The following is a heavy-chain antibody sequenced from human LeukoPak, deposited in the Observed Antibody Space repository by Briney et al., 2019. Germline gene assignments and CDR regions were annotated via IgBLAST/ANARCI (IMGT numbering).Heavy chain of an antibody. Sequence: GESLQISCKGSGYSFTTKWIGWVRQMPGKGLECMGTIYPGDSDTRYSPSFEGQVTISVDKSISTAYLQWSGLKASDSAMYYCVRLQDYTMGLWGQGTTVTVSS. CDR2: IYPGDSDT. CDR3: VRLQDYTMGL. V-gene: IGHV5-51*01. CDR1: GYSFTTKW. D-gene: IGHD3-16*01. J-gene: IGHJ6*02.